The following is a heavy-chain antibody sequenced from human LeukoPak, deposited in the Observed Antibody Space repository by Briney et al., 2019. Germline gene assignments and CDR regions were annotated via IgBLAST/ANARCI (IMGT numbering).Heavy chain of an antibody. CDR3: ARGGAARPDY. V-gene: IGHV3-48*04. J-gene: IGHJ4*02. CDR2: ISSTSTNI. D-gene: IGHD6-6*01. CDR1: GXXFXNYG. Sequence: RXXXAXXGXXFXNYGXNWVRQAPGKGLEWVSYISSTSTNINYADSVRGRFTISRDNAKRSLYLQMNSLRVEDRAVYYCARGGAARPDYWGQGTLVTVSS.